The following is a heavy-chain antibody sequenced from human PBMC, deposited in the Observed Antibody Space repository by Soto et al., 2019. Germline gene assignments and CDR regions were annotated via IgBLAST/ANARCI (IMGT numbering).Heavy chain of an antibody. J-gene: IGHJ5*02. V-gene: IGHV4-30-4*01. CDR2: IYYSGST. D-gene: IGHD2-15*01. CDR1: GGSISSGDYY. CDR3: ARGWTPFPNWFDP. Sequence: PSETLSLTCTVSGGSISSGDYYWSWIRQPPGKGLEWIGYIYYSGSTYYNPSLKSRVTISVDTSKNQFSLKLSSVTAAETAVYYCARGWTPFPNWFDPWGQGNQLTVSS.